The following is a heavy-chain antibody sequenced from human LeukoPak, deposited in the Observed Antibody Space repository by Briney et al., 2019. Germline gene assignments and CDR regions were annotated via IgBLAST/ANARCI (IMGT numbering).Heavy chain of an antibody. CDR2: IWYDGSNK. CDR3: ATGSYDSSGYYSLVLRY. J-gene: IGHJ4*02. D-gene: IGHD3-22*01. V-gene: IGHV3-33*01. CDR1: GFTFSSYG. Sequence: PGRSLRLSCAASGFTFSSYGMHWVRQAPGKGLEWVAVIWYDGSNKYYADSVKGRFTISRDNSKNTLYLQMNSLRAEDTAVYYCATGSYDSSGYYSLVLRYWGQGTLVTVSS.